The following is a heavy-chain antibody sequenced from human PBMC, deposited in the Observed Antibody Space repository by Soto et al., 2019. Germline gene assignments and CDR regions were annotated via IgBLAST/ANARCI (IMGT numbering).Heavy chain of an antibody. D-gene: IGHD2-21*01. J-gene: IGHJ6*02. Sequence: QITLKESGPSLVKPTQTLTLTCTFSGFSLSTGGVGVGWIRQPPGKALEWLALIYWDYDKRYSPSLRSRLTVTKDTSKNRVVLTMTNMDPVDTATYYCAHRRCGGEYLQSYSSHYYYGMDVWGQGTTVTVSS. CDR1: GFSLSTGGVG. CDR3: AHRRCGGEYLQSYSSHYYYGMDV. CDR2: IYWDYDK. V-gene: IGHV2-5*02.